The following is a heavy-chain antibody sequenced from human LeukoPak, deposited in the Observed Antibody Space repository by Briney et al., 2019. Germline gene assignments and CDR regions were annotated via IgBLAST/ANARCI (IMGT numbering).Heavy chain of an antibody. CDR2: INPNSGGT. V-gene: IGHV1-2*02. J-gene: IGHJ4*02. CDR3: AREDRHTDVSSMVREIGDY. CDR1: GYTFTGYY. Sequence: GASVKVSCKASGYTFTGYYMHWVRQAPGQGLEWMGWINPNSGGTNYAQKFQGRVTMTRDTSISTAYMELSRLRSDDTAVYYCAREDRHTDVSSMVREIGDYWGQGTLVTVSS. D-gene: IGHD3-10*01.